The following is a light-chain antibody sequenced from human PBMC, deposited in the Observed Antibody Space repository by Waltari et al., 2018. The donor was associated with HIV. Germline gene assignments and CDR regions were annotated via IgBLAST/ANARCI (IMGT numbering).Light chain of an antibody. J-gene: IGLJ2*01. CDR3: SSYSGGNNFDVV. Sequence: QSALTQPPSASGSPGQSVTISCTGTSNDVGGYNYVSWYHQHPGKAPKLIIYEVSERPSWVPVRFSGSKSGNTSALTVSGLQAEDEADYYCSSYSGGNNFDVVFGGGTKLTVL. CDR2: EVS. V-gene: IGLV2-8*01. CDR1: SNDVGGYNY.